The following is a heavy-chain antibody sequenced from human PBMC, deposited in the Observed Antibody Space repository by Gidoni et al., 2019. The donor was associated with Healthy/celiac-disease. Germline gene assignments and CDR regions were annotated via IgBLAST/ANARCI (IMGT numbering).Heavy chain of an antibody. V-gene: IGHV3-23*01. Sequence: EVQLLESGGGLVQPGGSLRLSCAPSGFSFSIYAMSWVRQGPGKGLEWGSAISGSGGSTYYADSVKGRFTISRDNSKNTLYLQMNSLRAEDTAVYYCAKTFRMGIAASYDYWGQGTLVTVSS. CDR3: AKTFRMGIAASYDY. CDR1: GFSFSIYA. J-gene: IGHJ4*02. D-gene: IGHD6-13*01. CDR2: ISGSGGST.